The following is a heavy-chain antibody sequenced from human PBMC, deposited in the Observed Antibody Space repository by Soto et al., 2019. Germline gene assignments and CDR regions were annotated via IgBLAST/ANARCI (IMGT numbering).Heavy chain of an antibody. CDR3: ARDASIVGAPTDWFDP. CDR1: GFTFSSYG. J-gene: IGHJ5*02. D-gene: IGHD1-26*01. Sequence: QVQLVESGGGVVQPGRSLRLSCAASGFTFSSYGMHWVRQAPGKGLEWVAVIWYDGSNIYYADSVKGRFTISRDNSKNTLYLQMNSLRAEDTAVYYCARDASIVGAPTDWFDPWGQGTLVTVSS. V-gene: IGHV3-33*01. CDR2: IWYDGSNI.